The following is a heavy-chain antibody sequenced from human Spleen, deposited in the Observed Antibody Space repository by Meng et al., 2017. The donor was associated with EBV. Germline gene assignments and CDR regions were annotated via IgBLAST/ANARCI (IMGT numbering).Heavy chain of an antibody. CDR2: MNPNSGDT. V-gene: IGHV1-8*02. J-gene: IGHJ4*02. CDR3: ARGFSSGWSLD. D-gene: IGHD6-19*01. Sequence: QVHCVQLGVEGRQHWAPMKSYCKASDSTFSNYGISGVRHATGQGLEWMGWMNPNSGDTGFAQKFQGRVTMTRDTSISTAYMELSSLRSEDTAVYYCARGFSSGWSLDWGQGTLVTVSS. CDR1: DSTFSNYG.